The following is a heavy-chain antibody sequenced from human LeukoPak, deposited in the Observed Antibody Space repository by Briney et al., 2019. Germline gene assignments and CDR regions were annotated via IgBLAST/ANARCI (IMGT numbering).Heavy chain of an antibody. D-gene: IGHD3-22*01. CDR2: ISGSGAST. Sequence: PAGSLRLSCAASGFTFSSYAMSWVRQAPGKGLEWVSAISGSGASTSYADSVKGRFTISRDNSKNTLYLQMNSLRAEDTAVYYCAKPHGSGSGPFDIWGQGTMVTVSS. CDR1: GFTFSSYA. CDR3: AKPHGSGSGPFDI. J-gene: IGHJ3*02. V-gene: IGHV3-23*01.